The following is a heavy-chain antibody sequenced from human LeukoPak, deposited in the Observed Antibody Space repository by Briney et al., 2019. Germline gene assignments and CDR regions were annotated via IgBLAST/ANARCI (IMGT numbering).Heavy chain of an antibody. J-gene: IGHJ4*02. CDR1: GYTSTAYY. Sequence: ASVKVSCKASGYTSTAYYIHWVRQAPGQGLEWMGWINPNSGDTDYAQKFQGRVTMTRDTSISTAYMELSTLTSDDTAVYFCAEEGYWGQGTLVTVSS. CDR2: INPNSGDT. V-gene: IGHV1-2*02. CDR3: AEEGY.